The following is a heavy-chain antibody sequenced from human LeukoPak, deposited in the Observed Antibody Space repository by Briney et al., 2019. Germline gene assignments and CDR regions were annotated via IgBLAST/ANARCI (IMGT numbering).Heavy chain of an antibody. CDR1: GYTFTGYY. D-gene: IGHD2-15*01. CDR2: INPNSGGT. CDR3: AKSEMYCYGGICYPFYYMDV. J-gene: IGHJ6*03. V-gene: IGHV1-2*02. Sequence: GASVKVSCKASGYTFTGYYMHWVRQAPGQGLEWMGWINPNSGGTNYAQKFQGRVTMTRDTSISTAYMELSRLRSDDTAVYYCAKSEMYCYGGICYPFYYMDVWGKGTTVTVSS.